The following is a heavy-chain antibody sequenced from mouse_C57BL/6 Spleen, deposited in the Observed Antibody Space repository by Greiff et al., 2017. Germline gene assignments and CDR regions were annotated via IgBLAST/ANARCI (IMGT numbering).Heavy chain of an antibody. J-gene: IGHJ4*01. D-gene: IGHD2-3*01. Sequence: QVQLQQSGAELVRPGTSVKVSCKASGYAFTNYLIEWVKQRPGQGLEWIGVLNPGSGGTNYNEKLKGKATLTADKSSSTAYMQLSSLTSEDSAVYFCAREGGYDGYVYAMDYWGQGTSVTVSS. V-gene: IGHV1-54*01. CDR1: GYAFTNYL. CDR3: AREGGYDGYVYAMDY. CDR2: LNPGSGGT.